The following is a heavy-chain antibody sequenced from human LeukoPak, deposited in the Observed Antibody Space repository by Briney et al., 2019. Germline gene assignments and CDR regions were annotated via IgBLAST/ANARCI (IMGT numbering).Heavy chain of an antibody. CDR3: ARGPNYYGSGSYPQNGDY. J-gene: IGHJ4*02. V-gene: IGHV4-34*01. CDR2: INHSGST. D-gene: IGHD3-10*01. CDR1: GGSFSGYY. Sequence: SETLSLTSAVYGGSFSGYYWSWIRQPPGKGLEWIGEINHSGSTNYNPSLKSRVTISVDTSKNQFSLKLSSVTAADTAVYYCARGPNYYGSGSYPQNGDYWGQGTLVTVSS.